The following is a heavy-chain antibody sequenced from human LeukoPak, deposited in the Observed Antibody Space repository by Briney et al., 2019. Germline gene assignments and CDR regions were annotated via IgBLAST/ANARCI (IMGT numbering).Heavy chain of an antibody. J-gene: IGHJ4*02. D-gene: IGHD3-16*01. CDR2: ITPIFGTA. Sequence: SVKVSCKASGCTFSSYSISWVRQAPGQGLEWMGTITPIFGTANDAQTFRGRVTITADKSTRTAYMELSSLRSEDTAVYYCARDNDSRDPPHFDYWGQGTLVTVSS. CDR1: GCTFSSYS. CDR3: ARDNDSRDPPHFDY. V-gene: IGHV1-69*06.